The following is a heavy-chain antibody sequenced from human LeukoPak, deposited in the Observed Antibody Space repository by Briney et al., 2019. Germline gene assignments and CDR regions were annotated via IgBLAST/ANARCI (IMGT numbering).Heavy chain of an antibody. CDR3: ARDQDFGVVPFDY. Sequence: GSLRLSCAASGFTFSSYSMNWVRQAPGKGLEWVSSISSSSSYIYYADSVKGRFTISRDNAKNSLYLQMNSLRAEDTAVYYCARDQDFGVVPFDYWGQGTLVTVSS. V-gene: IGHV3-21*01. D-gene: IGHD3-3*01. CDR2: ISSSSSYI. J-gene: IGHJ4*02. CDR1: GFTFSSYS.